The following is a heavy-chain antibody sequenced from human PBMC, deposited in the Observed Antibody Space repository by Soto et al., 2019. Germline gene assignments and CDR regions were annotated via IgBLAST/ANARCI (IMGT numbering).Heavy chain of an antibody. CDR1: GFTFSSYG. CDR3: XXQGYSSGRHDY. CDR2: ISYDGSNK. D-gene: IGHD6-19*01. Sequence: QVQLVESGGGVVQPGRSLRLSCAASGFTFSSYGMHWVRQAPGKGLEWVAVISYDGSNKYYADSVKGRFTISRDNSKNTLYLQMNSLRAEDXXXXXXXXQGYSSGRHDYWGQGTLVTXXS. J-gene: IGHJ4*02. V-gene: IGHV3-30*03.